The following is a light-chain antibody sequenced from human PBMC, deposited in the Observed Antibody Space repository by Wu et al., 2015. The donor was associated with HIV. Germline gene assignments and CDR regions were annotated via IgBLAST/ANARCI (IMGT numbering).Light chain of an antibody. CDR2: DAS. Sequence: EIVLTQSPATLSLSPGERATLSCRASQSVSSYLAWYQQKPGQAPRLLIYDASNRATGIPARFSGSGSGRDFTLTISRLEADDSAVYFCQHYSSSPQVTFGGGTKVEIK. V-gene: IGKV3-11*02. CDR1: QSVSSY. J-gene: IGKJ4*01. CDR3: QHYSSSPQVT.